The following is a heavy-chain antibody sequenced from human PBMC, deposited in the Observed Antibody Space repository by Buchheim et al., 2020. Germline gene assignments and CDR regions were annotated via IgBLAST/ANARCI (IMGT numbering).Heavy chain of an antibody. CDR1: GFTFSSYG. V-gene: IGHV3-33*01. CDR3: ARGLITMIVGEYFDY. Sequence: QVQLVESGGGVVQPGRSLRLSCAASGFTFSSYGMHWVRQAPGKGLEWVAVIWYDGSNKYYADSVKGRFTLPRDNSQKTLYLQMRSLRAEDTAVYYCARGLITMIVGEYFDYWGQGTL. J-gene: IGHJ4*02. CDR2: IWYDGSNK. D-gene: IGHD3-22*01.